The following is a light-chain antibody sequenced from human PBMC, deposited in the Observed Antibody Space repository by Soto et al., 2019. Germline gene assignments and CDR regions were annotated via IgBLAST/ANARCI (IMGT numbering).Light chain of an antibody. CDR3: QQYGSSPPYT. CDR2: GAS. V-gene: IGKV3-20*01. Sequence: TVLTQSPGTLSLSPGERATLSCRASQSVGSSYLAWYQQKPGQAPRLLIFGASNRATGIPDRFSGSGSGTDFTLTISRLEPEDFAVYYCQQYGSSPPYTFGQGTRLDIK. J-gene: IGKJ2*01. CDR1: QSVGSSY.